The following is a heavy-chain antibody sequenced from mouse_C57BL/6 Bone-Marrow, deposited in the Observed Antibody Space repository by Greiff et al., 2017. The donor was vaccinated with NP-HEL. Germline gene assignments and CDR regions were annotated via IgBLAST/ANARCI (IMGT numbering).Heavy chain of an antibody. CDR2: ISYDGSN. CDR1: GYSITSGYY. V-gene: IGHV3-6*01. J-gene: IGHJ2*01. Sequence: DVQLQESGPGLVKPSQSLSLTCSVTGYSITSGYYWNWIRQFPGNKLEWMGYISYDGSNNYNPSLKNRISITRDTSKNQFFLELNSVTTEDTATYYCARGDGSSYGFDYWGQGTTLTVSS. D-gene: IGHD1-1*01. CDR3: ARGDGSSYGFDY.